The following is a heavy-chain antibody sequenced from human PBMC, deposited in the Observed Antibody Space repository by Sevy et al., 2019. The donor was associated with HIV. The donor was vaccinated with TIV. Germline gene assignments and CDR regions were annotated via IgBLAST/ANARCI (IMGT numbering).Heavy chain of an antibody. CDR3: ASANENSRGRHYMDV. D-gene: IGHD6-13*01. J-gene: IGHJ6*03. Sequence: GGSLRLSCAVSGFTFSSYWMHWARQAPGKGLVWVSRINAEGSSTNYADSVKGRFTISRDNAKNTLYLQMNSLRAEDTAVYYCASANENSRGRHYMDVWGKRTTVTVSS. CDR2: INAEGSST. V-gene: IGHV3-74*01. CDR1: GFTFSSYW.